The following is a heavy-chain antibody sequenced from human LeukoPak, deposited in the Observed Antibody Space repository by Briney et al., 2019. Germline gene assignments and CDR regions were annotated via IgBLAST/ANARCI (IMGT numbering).Heavy chain of an antibody. V-gene: IGHV4-34*01. Sequence: SETLSLTCAVYGGSFSGYYWSWIRQPPGKGLEWIGEINHSGSTNYNPSPKSRVTISVDTSKNQFSLKLSSVTAADTAVYYCARARGALGYCSSTSCSTLGAFDIWGQGTMVTVSS. D-gene: IGHD2-2*01. CDR1: GGSFSGYY. J-gene: IGHJ3*02. CDR2: INHSGST. CDR3: ARARGALGYCSSTSCSTLGAFDI.